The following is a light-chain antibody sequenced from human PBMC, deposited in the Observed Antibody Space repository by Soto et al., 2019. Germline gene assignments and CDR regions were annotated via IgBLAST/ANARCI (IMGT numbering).Light chain of an antibody. J-gene: IGKJ1*01. Sequence: EVVLTQSPATLSLSPGDRATLSCRASQSVNNFLAWYQQKPGQTPRLLIYDASKRATGIPGRFSGSGSGTEFTLTITSLQSEDFAVYYCQQYNAWPRTFGQGTKVDIK. CDR1: QSVNNF. V-gene: IGKV3-11*01. CDR3: QQYNAWPRT. CDR2: DAS.